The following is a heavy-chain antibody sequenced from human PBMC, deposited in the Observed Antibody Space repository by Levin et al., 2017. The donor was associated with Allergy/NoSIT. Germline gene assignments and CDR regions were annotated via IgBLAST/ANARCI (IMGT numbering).Heavy chain of an antibody. CDR2: ISSSGST. CDR1: GVSIFNYY. D-gene: IGHD3-16*02. CDR3: ARGLGESSRYTHGY. J-gene: IGHJ4*02. V-gene: IGHV4-59*01. Sequence: SQTLSLTCTVSGVSIFNYYWTWIRQPPGEGLEWIGSISSSGSTNYNPSLRGRVIFSLDTSKNQLSLKMSSVTAADTAVYYCARGLGESSRYTHGYWGQGTLVTVSS.